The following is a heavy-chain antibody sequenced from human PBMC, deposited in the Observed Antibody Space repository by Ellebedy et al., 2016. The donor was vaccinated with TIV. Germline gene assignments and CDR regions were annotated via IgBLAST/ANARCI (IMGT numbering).Heavy chain of an antibody. Sequence: PGGSLRLSCAASGFTVSSNYMSWVRQAPGKGLEWVSAISGSDGSTSYADSVKGRFTISRDNSKNTLYLQMNSLRAEDTAVYYCAKLYPAHQEMSSGSYYDYWGQGTLVTVSS. CDR1: GFTVSSNY. D-gene: IGHD1-26*01. CDR3: AKLYPAHQEMSSGSYYDY. J-gene: IGHJ4*02. CDR2: ISGSDGST. V-gene: IGHV3-23*01.